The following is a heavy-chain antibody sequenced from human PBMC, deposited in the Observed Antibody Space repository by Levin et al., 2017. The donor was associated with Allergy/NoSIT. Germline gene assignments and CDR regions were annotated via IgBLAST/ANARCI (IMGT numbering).Heavy chain of an antibody. D-gene: IGHD3-10*01. Sequence: SCAASGFIFSSYGMHWVRQAPGKGLEWVAVIWYDGSNKYYADSVKGRFTISRDDSENTLYLQMNSLRAEDTAVYYCARDGGHFSGSGSFFNSWGQGTLVIVSS. CDR2: IWYDGSNK. CDR3: ARDGGHFSGSGSFFNS. J-gene: IGHJ5*02. CDR1: GFIFSSYG. V-gene: IGHV3-33*01.